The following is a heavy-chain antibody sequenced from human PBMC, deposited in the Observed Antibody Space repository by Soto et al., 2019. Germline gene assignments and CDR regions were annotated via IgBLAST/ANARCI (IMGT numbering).Heavy chain of an antibody. CDR3: ARHYGYYSHYMDV. J-gene: IGHJ6*03. V-gene: IGHV4-39*01. CDR1: GDSISNNNFY. CDR2: IYYSGST. Sequence: SETLSLTCTVSGDSISNNNFYWGWIRQPPGKGLEWIGTIYYSGSTYYNPSLRSRVTISVDTSNNQLSLKLSSVTAADTAVYYCARHYGYYSHYMDVWTKGTTVTVSS. D-gene: IGHD3-10*01.